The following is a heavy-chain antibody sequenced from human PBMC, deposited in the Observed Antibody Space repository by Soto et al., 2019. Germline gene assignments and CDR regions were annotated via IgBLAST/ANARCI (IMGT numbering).Heavy chain of an antibody. CDR1: GGSISSYY. CDR3: VRIPDDMDYYYYGMDV. J-gene: IGHJ6*02. D-gene: IGHD2-2*01. V-gene: IGHV4-59*01. CDR2: IYYSGST. Sequence: SETLSLTCTVSGGSISSYYWSWIRQPPGKGLEWIGYIYYSGSTNYNPSLKSRVTISVDTSKNQFSLKLSSVTAADTAVYYCVRIPDDMDYYYYGMDVWGQGTTVTVS.